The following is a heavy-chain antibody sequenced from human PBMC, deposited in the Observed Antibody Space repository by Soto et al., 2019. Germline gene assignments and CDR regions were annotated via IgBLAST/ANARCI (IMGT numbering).Heavy chain of an antibody. CDR3: ASSSLYGTDV. V-gene: IGHV4-30-4*01. Sequence: SETLSLTCSVSGDSISNLDYFWAWIRQPPGQALEYIGYIYKSATTYYNPSFESRVAISVDTSKSQFSLNVTSVTAADTAVYFCASSSLYGTDVWGQGTTVTVSS. CDR2: IYKSATT. CDR1: GDSISNLDYF. J-gene: IGHJ6*02.